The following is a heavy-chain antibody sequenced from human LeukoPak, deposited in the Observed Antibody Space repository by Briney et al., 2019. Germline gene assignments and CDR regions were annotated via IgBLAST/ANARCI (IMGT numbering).Heavy chain of an antibody. CDR1: GFTFSSYS. J-gene: IGHJ3*01. CDR2: ISSSSSYI. V-gene: IGHV3-21*04. D-gene: IGHD2-8*01. Sequence: KPGGSLRLSCAASGFTFSSYSMNWVRQAPGKGLEWVSSISSSSSYIYYADSVKGRFTISRDEPESRGHGHILLCERFFFFNGIFDALDVWGQGTMVTVSS. CDR3: DALDV.